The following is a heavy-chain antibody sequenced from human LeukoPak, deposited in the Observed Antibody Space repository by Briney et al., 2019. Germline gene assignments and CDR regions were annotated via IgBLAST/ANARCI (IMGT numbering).Heavy chain of an antibody. CDR3: PRHRGDFWSAYFHY. Sequence: ASVKVSCKASGYTFTTYGINWVRQAPGQGLEWMGWISPYNGNTNYAQKLQGRVTMTTDTSTSTVYMELRSLRCDDTAVYYCPRHRGDFWSAYFHYSGQGTLVTVYS. V-gene: IGHV1-18*01. D-gene: IGHD3-3*01. J-gene: IGHJ4*02. CDR2: ISPYNGNT. CDR1: GYTFTTYG.